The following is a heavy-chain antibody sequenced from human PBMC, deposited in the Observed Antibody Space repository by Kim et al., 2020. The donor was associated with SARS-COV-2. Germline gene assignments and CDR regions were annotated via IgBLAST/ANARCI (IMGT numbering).Heavy chain of an antibody. D-gene: IGHD3-10*01. Sequence: GGSLRLSCAASGFTFSSYWMHWVRQAPGKGLVWVSRINSDGSSTSYADSVKGRFTISRDNAKNTLYLQMNSLRAEDTAVYYCARVADLWFGELYFDYWGQGTLVTVSS. CDR1: GFTFSSYW. J-gene: IGHJ4*02. CDR2: INSDGSST. CDR3: ARVADLWFGELYFDY. V-gene: IGHV3-74*01.